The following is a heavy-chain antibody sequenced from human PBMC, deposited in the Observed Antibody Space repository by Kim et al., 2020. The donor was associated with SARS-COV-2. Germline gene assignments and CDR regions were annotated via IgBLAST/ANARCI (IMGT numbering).Heavy chain of an antibody. V-gene: IGHV3-23*01. D-gene: IGHD1-26*01. CDR2: ISGSGGST. CDR3: AKDRHFGIEMPTILDY. J-gene: IGHJ4*02. Sequence: GGSLRLSCAASGFTFSISAMSCVRQAPGKGLEWVSAISGSGGSTYYADSVKGLFTISRDNSKNTLYLQMNSLRAEDTAVYYCAKDRHFGIEMPTILDYWGQGTLVTVSS. CDR1: GFTFSISA.